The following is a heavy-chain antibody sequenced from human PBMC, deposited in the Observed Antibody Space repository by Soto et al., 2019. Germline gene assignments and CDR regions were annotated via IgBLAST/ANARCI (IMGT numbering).Heavy chain of an antibody. CDR3: ARTKRDGYNYNYFDY. J-gene: IGHJ4*02. Sequence: ASVKVSCKASGYTFTSYYMHWVRQAPGQGLEWMGIVNPSGGSTSYAQKFQGRVTMTRDTSTSTVYMELSSLRSEDTAVYYCARTKRDGYNYNYFDYWGQGALVTVSS. CDR1: GYTFTSYY. D-gene: IGHD5-12*01. V-gene: IGHV1-46*01. CDR2: VNPSGGST.